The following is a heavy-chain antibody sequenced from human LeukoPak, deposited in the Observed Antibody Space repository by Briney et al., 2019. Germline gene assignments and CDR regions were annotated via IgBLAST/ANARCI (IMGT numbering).Heavy chain of an antibody. CDR2: ISGSGGHT. J-gene: IGHJ4*02. D-gene: IGHD6-19*01. CDR3: AKDSYIAVTGRDY. CDR1: GVTFSGYA. Sequence: GVSLRLSCAASGVTFSGYAMSWVRQAPGKGLEWVSTISGSGGHTYYADSVKGRFTISRDDSKNTLYLQMNSLRAEDTAVYYCAKDSYIAVTGRDYWGQGTLVTVSS. V-gene: IGHV3-23*01.